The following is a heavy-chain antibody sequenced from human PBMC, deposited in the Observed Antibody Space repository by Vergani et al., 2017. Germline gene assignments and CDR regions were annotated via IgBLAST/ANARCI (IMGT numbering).Heavy chain of an antibody. D-gene: IGHD3-10*01. J-gene: IGHJ4*02. V-gene: IGHV4-39*07. CDR2: IYYSGST. CDR1: NDSVSNTFYY. CDR3: ARGFDFGAGSYSGLVY. Sequence: QVQLQESGPGLVKPSETLSLTCTVSNDSVSNTFYYWGWIRQTPGKGLEWIGSIYYSGSTYYNPSLESRVTMSVDTSKSQFSLKLSSVTAADTAVYYCARGFDFGAGSYSGLVYWGQGTLVTVSS.